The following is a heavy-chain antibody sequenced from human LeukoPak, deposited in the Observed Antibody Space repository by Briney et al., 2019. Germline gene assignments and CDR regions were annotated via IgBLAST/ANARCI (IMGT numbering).Heavy chain of an antibody. CDR2: ISGSGSST. CDR3: AKQDRTSRMNPHY. D-gene: IGHD1-7*01. V-gene: IGHV3-23*01. CDR1: GFTFSSYA. J-gene: IGHJ4*02. Sequence: GGSLILSCAASGFTFSSYAMSWVRQAPGKGLEWVSAISGSGSSTYYADSVKGRFTISRDNSKSTLYLQMNRLTAKATAVYYCAKQDRTSRMNPHYWGQGNLVTVSS.